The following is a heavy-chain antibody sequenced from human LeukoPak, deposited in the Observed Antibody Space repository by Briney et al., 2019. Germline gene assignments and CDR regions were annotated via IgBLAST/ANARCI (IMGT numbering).Heavy chain of an antibody. D-gene: IGHD4-17*01. CDR1: GFTFSSYG. J-gene: IGHJ4*02. CDR3: AKDLTTVTTQGDY. CDR2: IRYDGSDK. Sequence: GGSLRLSCAASGFTFSSYGMHWVRQAPGKGPEWVAFIRYDGSDKYYADSVKGRFTISRDNSKNTLYLQMNSLRAEDTAVYYCAKDLTTVTTQGDYWGQGTLVTVSS. V-gene: IGHV3-30*02.